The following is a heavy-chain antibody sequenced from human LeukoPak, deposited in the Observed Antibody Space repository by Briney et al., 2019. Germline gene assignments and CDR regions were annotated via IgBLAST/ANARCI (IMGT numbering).Heavy chain of an antibody. CDR3: ARRVAAAGMVYGKDY. Sequence: GESLKISCKGSGYSFTNYYISWVRQMPGKGLEWMGRIDPSDSYTNYSPSFEGHVTISVDKSISTTYLQWSSLKASDTAIYYCARRVAAAGMVYGKDYWGQGTLVTVSS. CDR2: IDPSDSYT. D-gene: IGHD6-13*01. V-gene: IGHV5-10-1*01. CDR1: GYSFTNYY. J-gene: IGHJ4*02.